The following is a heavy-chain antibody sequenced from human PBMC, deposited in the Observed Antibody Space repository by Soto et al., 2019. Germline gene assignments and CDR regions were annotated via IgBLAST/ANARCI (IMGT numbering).Heavy chain of an antibody. V-gene: IGHV2-26*01. Sequence: SVPTLVQNTETLTMPRSVSGFALTNGRMGVSWIRQPPGKALEWLAHFFSDAERSYSTSMQSRLNMYKDSSGSQVVLTMTNIPPADTATYFCALMDCDYNYYGLDGRGNGIAVTLS. CDR2: FFSDAER. CDR1: GFALTNGRMG. J-gene: IGHJ6*04. D-gene: IGHD4-17*01. CDR3: ALMDCDYNYYGLDG.